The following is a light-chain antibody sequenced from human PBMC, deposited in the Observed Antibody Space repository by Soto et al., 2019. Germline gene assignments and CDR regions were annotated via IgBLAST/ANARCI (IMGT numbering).Light chain of an antibody. CDR2: GAS. V-gene: IGKV1-39*01. CDR1: QSITNY. J-gene: IGKJ1*01. CDR3: QQTFLSHPT. Sequence: DIQMTQSPSSLSASVGDRVTITCRASQSITNYLNWYQQKPGKAPKLLFSGASNLQSGVPSGFSGSGFGTDFTITISSLQPEDFATYFCQQTFLSHPTFGQGTKVEIK.